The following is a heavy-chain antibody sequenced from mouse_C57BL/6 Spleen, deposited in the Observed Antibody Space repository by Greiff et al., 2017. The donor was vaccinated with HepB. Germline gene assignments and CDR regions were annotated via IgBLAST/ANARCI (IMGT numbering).Heavy chain of an antibody. J-gene: IGHJ3*01. Sequence: VQLQQPGAELVMPGASVKLSCKASGYTFTSYWMHWVKQRPGQGLEWIGEIDPSDSYTNYNQKLKGKSTFTVDKSSNTAYMQLSRLTSEDSAVYYCARGEYGYSFAYWGQGTLVTVSA. CDR2: IDPSDSYT. CDR3: ARGEYGYSFAY. D-gene: IGHD2-2*01. CDR1: GYTFTSYW. V-gene: IGHV1-69*01.